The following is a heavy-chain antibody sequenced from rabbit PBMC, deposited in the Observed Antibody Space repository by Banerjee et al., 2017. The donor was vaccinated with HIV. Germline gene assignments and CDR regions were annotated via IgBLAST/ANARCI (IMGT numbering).Heavy chain of an antibody. Sequence: QPLEESGGGLVQPEGSLTLTCTASGFSFSSSYYMCWVRQAPGKGLEWIACIAAGNSGSTYYASWAKGRFTISKTSSTTVSLQMTSLTAADTATYFCARGGSDYPLYFSLWGPGTLVTVS. CDR3: ARGGSDYPLYFSL. V-gene: IGHV1S40*01. D-gene: IGHD8-1*01. J-gene: IGHJ4*01. CDR2: IAAGNSGST. CDR1: GFSFSSSYY.